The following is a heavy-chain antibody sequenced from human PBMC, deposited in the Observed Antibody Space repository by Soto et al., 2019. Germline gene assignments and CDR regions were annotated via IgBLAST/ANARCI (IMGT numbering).Heavy chain of an antibody. V-gene: IGHV4-34*01. Sequence: QVQLQQWGAGLLKPSETLSRTCAVYGGSFSGYYWSWIRQPPGKGLEWIGEINHSGSTNYNPSLKSRVTISVDTSKNQFSLKLSSVTAADTAVYYCASNGDRVDDYWGQGTLVTVSS. D-gene: IGHD2-8*01. CDR2: INHSGST. J-gene: IGHJ4*02. CDR1: GGSFSGYY. CDR3: ASNGDRVDDY.